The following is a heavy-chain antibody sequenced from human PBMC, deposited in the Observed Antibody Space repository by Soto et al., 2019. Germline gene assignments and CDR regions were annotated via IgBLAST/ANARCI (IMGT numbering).Heavy chain of an antibody. J-gene: IGHJ5*02. D-gene: IGHD5-12*01. CDR2: ISYSGTT. V-gene: IGHV4-30-4*01. Sequence: QVQLQESGPGLMKPSQTLSLTCTVSGDSISSVYNYWSWIRQPPGEGLEWIGFISYSGTTSYSPSLKSRLAISLDTSKNQFSLSLTSVTAADTAVYYCARGRGYSYGLDPWGQGTLVTVSP. CDR3: ARGRGYSYGLDP. CDR1: GDSISSVYNY.